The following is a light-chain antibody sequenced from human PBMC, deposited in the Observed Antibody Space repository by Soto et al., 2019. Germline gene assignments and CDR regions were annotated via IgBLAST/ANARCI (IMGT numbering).Light chain of an antibody. V-gene: IGKV3-15*01. CDR1: QSVSSN. Sequence: EIVLMQSPATLSVSPGERATLSCMASQSVSSNSAWYEQKPCHPPRLLVYGASTRATGIPARFSGSGSGTEFTLTISSLQYEDFAVYYCQQYKNWPPITFGQGTRLEI. J-gene: IGKJ5*01. CDR3: QQYKNWPPIT. CDR2: GAS.